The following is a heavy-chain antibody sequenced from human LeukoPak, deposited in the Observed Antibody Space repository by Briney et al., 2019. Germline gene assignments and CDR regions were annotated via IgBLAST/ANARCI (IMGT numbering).Heavy chain of an antibody. D-gene: IGHD6-19*01. CDR1: GFTFSSYW. CDR3: ARDRGFKVVAGTIDY. J-gene: IGHJ4*02. V-gene: IGHV3-7*05. CDR2: IKQDGSET. Sequence: GGSLRLSCTASGFTFSSYWMSWVRQAPGKGLEWVANIKQDGSETYYADSVKGRFTISRDNAKNSLFLQMNSLRAEDTAVYYCARDRGFKVVAGTIDYWGQGTLVTVSS.